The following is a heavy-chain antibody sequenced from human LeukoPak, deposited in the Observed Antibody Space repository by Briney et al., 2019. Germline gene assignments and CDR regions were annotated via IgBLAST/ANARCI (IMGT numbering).Heavy chain of an antibody. Sequence: ASVKVSFKASGYTFTGYYMHWVRQAPGQGLEWMGRINPNSGGTNYAQKFQGRVTMTRDTSISTAYMELSRLRSDDTAVYYCATPLGYCSGGSCFPGAEIDYWGQGTLVTVSS. J-gene: IGHJ4*02. CDR2: INPNSGGT. V-gene: IGHV1-2*06. CDR1: GYTFTGYY. CDR3: ATPLGYCSGGSCFPGAEIDY. D-gene: IGHD2-15*01.